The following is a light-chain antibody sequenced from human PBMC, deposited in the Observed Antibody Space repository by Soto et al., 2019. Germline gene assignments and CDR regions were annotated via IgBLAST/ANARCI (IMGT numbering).Light chain of an antibody. V-gene: IGKV1-27*01. CDR3: QKHDRDPRA. CDR1: QGINIY. Sequence: DVQMTQSPSSLSASVGDRVTITCRAGQGINIYLAWYQQKPGKVPKLLIDAASTLQTGVPSRFRGSGSGTDFTLTISCLQPEDVATYYCQKHDRDPRAFGGGTKVEMK. CDR2: AAS. J-gene: IGKJ4*01.